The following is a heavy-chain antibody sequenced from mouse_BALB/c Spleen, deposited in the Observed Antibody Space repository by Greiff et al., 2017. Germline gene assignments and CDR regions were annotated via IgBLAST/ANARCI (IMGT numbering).Heavy chain of an antibody. CDR2: IDPENGNT. Sequence: VQLQQSGAELVRPGALVKLSCKASGFNIKDYYMHWVKQRPEQGLEWIGWIDPENGNTIYDPKFQGKASITADTSSNTAYLQLSSLTSEDSAVYYCARRGPGMDYWGQGTSVTVSS. V-gene: IGHV14-1*02. CDR1: GFNIKDYY. CDR3: ARRGPGMDY. J-gene: IGHJ4*01.